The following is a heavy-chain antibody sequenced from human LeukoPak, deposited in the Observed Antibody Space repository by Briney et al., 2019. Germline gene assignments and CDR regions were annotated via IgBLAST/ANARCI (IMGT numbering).Heavy chain of an antibody. CDR3: ARDAGELLAYYYYYMDV. D-gene: IGHD1-26*01. CDR1: GYTFTSYD. CDR2: MNPNSCNT. J-gene: IGHJ6*03. V-gene: IGHV1-8*01. Sequence: ASVKVSCKASGYTFTSYDINWVRQATGQGVEWMGWMNPNSCNTGYAQKFQTRVTMNRNTSISTAYIELSSLRSEDTAVYYCARDAGELLAYYYYYMDVWGKGTTVTVSS.